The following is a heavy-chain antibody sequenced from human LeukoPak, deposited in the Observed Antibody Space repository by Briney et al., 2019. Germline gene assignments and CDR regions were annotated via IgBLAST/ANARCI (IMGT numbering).Heavy chain of an antibody. CDR1: GGTFSNYV. V-gene: IGHV1-69*05. Sequence: GASVKVSFKASGGTFSNYVISWVRQAPGQGLEWMGGIIPIFGTANYAQKFQGRVTITTDESTSTAYMELSSLRSEDTAVYFCARVKRRGSGYSLYFDSWGQGTLVTVSS. J-gene: IGHJ4*02. CDR2: IIPIFGTA. CDR3: ARVKRRGSGYSLYFDS. D-gene: IGHD3-22*01.